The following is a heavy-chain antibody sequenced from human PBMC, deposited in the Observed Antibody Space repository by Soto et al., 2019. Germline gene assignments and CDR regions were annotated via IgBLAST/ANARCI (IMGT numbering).Heavy chain of an antibody. CDR3: ARDSGAYSLPGPYYYGMDV. J-gene: IGHJ6*02. Sequence: QVQLQESGPGLVKPSQTLSLTCTVSGGSISSGGYYWSWIRQHPGKGLEWIGYIYYSGSTYYNPSLMSRVTISVDPSKHQFSLNLSSVTAADTAVYYCARDSGAYSLPGPYYYGMDVWGQGTTVTVSS. V-gene: IGHV4-31*03. CDR2: IYYSGST. CDR1: GGSISSGGYY. D-gene: IGHD6-25*01.